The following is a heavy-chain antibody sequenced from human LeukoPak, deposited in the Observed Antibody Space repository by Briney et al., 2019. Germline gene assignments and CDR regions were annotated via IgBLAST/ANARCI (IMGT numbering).Heavy chain of an antibody. CDR2: ISSSGSTI. V-gene: IGHV3-48*03. J-gene: IGHJ4*02. D-gene: IGHD6-19*01. CDR3: ALLAVASDFDC. Sequence: GGSLRLSCVASGFTFSSFEMHWVRQAPGKGLEWVSDISSSGSTIYYADSVKGRFTVSRDNAKNSVYLQMNSPRAEDTGVYYCALLAVASDFDCWGQGTLVTVSS. CDR1: GFTFSSFE.